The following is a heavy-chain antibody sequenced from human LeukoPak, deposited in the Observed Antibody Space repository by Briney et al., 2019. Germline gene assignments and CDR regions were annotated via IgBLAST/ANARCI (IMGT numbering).Heavy chain of an antibody. V-gene: IGHV3-74*01. Sequence: GGSLRLSCAASGFTFSSHWMHWVRHVPGKGLVWVSRVHSDGSSPGYADSVKGRFTISRDNAKNTLYLQMNSLRAEDTAVYYCAREANGYDYFDYWGQGTLVTVSS. CDR1: GFTFSSHW. D-gene: IGHD5-12*01. CDR2: VHSDGSSP. CDR3: AREANGYDYFDY. J-gene: IGHJ4*02.